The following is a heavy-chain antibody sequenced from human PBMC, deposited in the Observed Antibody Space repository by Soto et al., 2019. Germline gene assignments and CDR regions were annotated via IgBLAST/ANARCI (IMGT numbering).Heavy chain of an antibody. J-gene: IGHJ4*02. CDR2: IWYDGSNE. V-gene: IGHV3-33*01. CDR1: GFTFSTYA. D-gene: IGHD3-10*01. CDR3: ARARVRGVPYFDC. Sequence: QVQVVESGGGVVQPGRSLRLSCAASGFTFSTYAMHWVRQAPGKGLEWVAVIWYDGSNEYYADSVKGRFSISRDNSKNTMYLQMDSLRADDTAVYYCARARVRGVPYFDCWGQGTLVTVSS.